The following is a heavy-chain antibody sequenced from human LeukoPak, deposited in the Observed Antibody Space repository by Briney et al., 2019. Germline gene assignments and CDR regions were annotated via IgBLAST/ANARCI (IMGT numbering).Heavy chain of an antibody. CDR1: GGSISSSSYY. Sequence: SETLSLTCTVSGGSISSSSYYWGWIRQPPGKGLEWIGSIYYSGSTYYNPSLKSRVTISVDTSKNQFSLKLSSVTAADTAVYYCARRALWSSGWYEVPWFDPWGQGTLVTVSS. J-gene: IGHJ5*02. D-gene: IGHD6-19*01. V-gene: IGHV4-39*01. CDR3: ARRALWSSGWYEVPWFDP. CDR2: IYYSGST.